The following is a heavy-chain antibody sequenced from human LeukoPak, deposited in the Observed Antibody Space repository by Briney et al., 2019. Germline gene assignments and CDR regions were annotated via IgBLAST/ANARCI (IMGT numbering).Heavy chain of an antibody. V-gene: IGHV1-8*01. D-gene: IGHD2-2*01. CDR3: ARVCSSTSCYGGDAFDI. CDR2: MNPNSGNT. Sequence: ASVKVSCKASGYTFTSYDINWVRQATGQGLEWMGWMNPNSGNTGYAQKFQGRVTMTRNTSISTAYMELSSLRSEDTAVYYCARVCSSTSCYGGDAFDIWGQGTMVTVSS. CDR1: GYTFTSYD. J-gene: IGHJ3*02.